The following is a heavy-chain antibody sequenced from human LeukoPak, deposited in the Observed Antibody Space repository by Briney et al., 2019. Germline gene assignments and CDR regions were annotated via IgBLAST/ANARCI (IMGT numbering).Heavy chain of an antibody. Sequence: PGGPLSLSCAASGFTFSIYWMSWVRQAPGRGREWVANIKQDGSEKYYVDSVKRRSTISRDNSKNTLYLQMNSLRAEDTAVYYCARDGAGSYYSSYYFDYWGQGTLVNVSS. D-gene: IGHD1-26*01. V-gene: IGHV3-7*01. CDR3: ARDGAGSYYSSYYFDY. J-gene: IGHJ4*02. CDR1: GFTFSIYW. CDR2: IKQDGSEK.